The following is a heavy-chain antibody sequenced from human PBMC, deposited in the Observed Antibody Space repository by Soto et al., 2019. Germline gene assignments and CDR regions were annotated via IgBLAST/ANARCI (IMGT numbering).Heavy chain of an antibody. J-gene: IGHJ2*01. V-gene: IGHV3-23*01. CDR2: ISVSGGTT. D-gene: IGHD3-22*01. CDR1: GFTFSNYA. CDR3: ASTKYDSSAYYYWYLGL. Sequence: EVQLLESGGGLIQPGGSLRLSCAASGFTFSNYAMSWVRQAPGKGLEWVSAISVSGGTTYYADSVKGRFTVSRDNSKNTVYLQMNSLRAEDTAVYYCASTKYDSSAYYYWYLGLWGRGTLVTVSS.